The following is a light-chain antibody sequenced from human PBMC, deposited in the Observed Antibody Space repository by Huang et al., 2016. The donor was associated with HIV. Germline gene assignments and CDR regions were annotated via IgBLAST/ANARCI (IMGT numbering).Light chain of an antibody. Sequence: DIQMTQSPSSLSASVGDRVTITCRASQSISTYLNWYQQRPGKAPRLLIYAASSLQSGVPSRFRGGGSGTGFTLTISSLQIEDFATYFCQQTYSHPWTFGQGTKVEIK. V-gene: IGKV1-39*01. CDR1: QSISTY. CDR2: AAS. CDR3: QQTYSHPWT. J-gene: IGKJ1*01.